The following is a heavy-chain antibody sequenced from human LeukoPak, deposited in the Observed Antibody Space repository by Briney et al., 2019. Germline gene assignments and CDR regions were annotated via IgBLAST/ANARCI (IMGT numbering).Heavy chain of an antibody. CDR2: IYYSGST. D-gene: IGHD5-24*01. CDR1: GGSISSYY. V-gene: IGHV4-59*12. J-gene: IGHJ5*02. CDR3: ARVMDGYKNWFDP. Sequence: SETLSLTCTVSGGSISSYYWSWIRQPPGKGLEWIGYIYYSGSTNYNPSLKSRVTISVDTSKNQFSLKLSSVTAADTAVYYCARVMDGYKNWFDPWGQGTLVTVSS.